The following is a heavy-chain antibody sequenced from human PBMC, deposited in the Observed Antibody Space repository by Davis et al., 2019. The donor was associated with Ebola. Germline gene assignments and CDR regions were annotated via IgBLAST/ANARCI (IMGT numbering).Heavy chain of an antibody. Sequence: MPSETLSLTCTVSGGSVSSGSYYWSWIRQPPEKGLEWVGYIYYSGSTNYNPSLKSRVTISVDTSKNQFSLKLSSVTAADTAVYYCATGVLGDYVYYYYGMDVWGQGTTVTVSS. V-gene: IGHV4-61*01. CDR2: IYYSGST. D-gene: IGHD4-17*01. J-gene: IGHJ6*02. CDR3: ATGVLGDYVYYYYGMDV. CDR1: GGSVSSGSYY.